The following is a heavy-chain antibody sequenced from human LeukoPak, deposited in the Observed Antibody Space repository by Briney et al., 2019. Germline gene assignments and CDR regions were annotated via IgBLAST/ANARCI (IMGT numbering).Heavy chain of an antibody. D-gene: IGHD6-6*01. V-gene: IGHV4-59*01. Sequence: SETLSLTCTVSGGSISSYYWSWIRQPPGKGLEWIGYIYYSGSTNYNPSLKSRVTILVDTSKNQFSLKLSSVTAADTAVYYCARGGSSSGWFDPWGQGTLVTISS. CDR3: ARGGSSSGWFDP. J-gene: IGHJ5*02. CDR1: GGSISSYY. CDR2: IYYSGST.